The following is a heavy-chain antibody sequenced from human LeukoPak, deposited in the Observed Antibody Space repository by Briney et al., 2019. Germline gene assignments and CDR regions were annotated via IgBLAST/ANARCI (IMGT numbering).Heavy chain of an antibody. J-gene: IGHJ6*03. V-gene: IGHV1-18*01. CDR2: ISAYNGNT. D-gene: IGHD6-6*01. CDR3: ARGYSSSSKVDYYYMDV. Sequence: GASVKVSCKASGYTFTSYGISWVRQAPGQGLEWMGWISAYNGNTNYAQKLQGRVTMTTDTSTSTAYMELRSLRSDDTAVYYCARGYSSSSKVDYYYMDVWGKGTTVTVSS. CDR1: GYTFTSYG.